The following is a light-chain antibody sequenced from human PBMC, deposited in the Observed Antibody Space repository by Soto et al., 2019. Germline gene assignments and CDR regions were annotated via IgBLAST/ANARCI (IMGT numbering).Light chain of an antibody. CDR3: SSYTSSSTLV. CDR1: SSDVGGYNY. Sequence: QSALTQPASVSGSPGQSITISCTGTSSDVGGYNYVSWYQQHPGKAPKLMIYEVSNRPSGVSNRFSGSKSGNTASLTISGLQAEDEDYYCSSYTSSSTLVFGGGTKLTVL. J-gene: IGLJ2*01. V-gene: IGLV2-14*01. CDR2: EVS.